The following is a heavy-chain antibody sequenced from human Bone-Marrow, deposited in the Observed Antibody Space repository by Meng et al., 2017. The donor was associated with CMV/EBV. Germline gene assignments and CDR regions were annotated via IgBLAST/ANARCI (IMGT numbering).Heavy chain of an antibody. CDR2: IPLFGEA. V-gene: IGHV1-69*05. CDR1: RGTFSSYV. CDR3: ARGDFWSGHPEMVMVDF. J-gene: IGHJ3*01. Sequence: VKVSCKPSRGTFSSYVISWVRQVPGEGLEWMGGIPLFGEAKSAQKFQGRLTITTDESMSTAYMELSSLRSDDTAVYYCARGDFWSGHPEMVMVDFWGQGTMVTVSS. D-gene: IGHD3-3*01.